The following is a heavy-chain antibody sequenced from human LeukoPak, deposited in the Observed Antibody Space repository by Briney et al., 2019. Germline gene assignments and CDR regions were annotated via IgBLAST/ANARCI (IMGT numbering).Heavy chain of an antibody. CDR2: IYSGGNT. CDR1: GFTVSSNY. D-gene: IGHD1-26*01. Sequence: GGSLRLSCAASGFTVSSNYMSWVRQAPGKGLEWVSVIYSGGNTYYADSVKGRFTISRDNSKNTLYLQMNSLRAEDTAVYYCASCPWEPVDYWGQGTLVTVSS. J-gene: IGHJ4*02. V-gene: IGHV3-53*01. CDR3: ASCPWEPVDY.